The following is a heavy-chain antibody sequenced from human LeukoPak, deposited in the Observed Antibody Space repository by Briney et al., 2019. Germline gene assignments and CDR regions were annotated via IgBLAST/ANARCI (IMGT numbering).Heavy chain of an antibody. CDR3: ATDLGYYDSSGYYFDY. CDR2: FYPEDGET. V-gene: IGHV1-24*01. CDR1: GYTLTELS. D-gene: IGHD3-22*01. Sequence: ASVKVSCKVSGYTLTELSMHWVRQAPGKGLEWMGGFYPEDGETIYAQKFQGRATMTEDTSTDTAYMELSSLRSEDTAVYYCATDLGYYDSSGYYFDYWGQGTLVTVSS. J-gene: IGHJ4*02.